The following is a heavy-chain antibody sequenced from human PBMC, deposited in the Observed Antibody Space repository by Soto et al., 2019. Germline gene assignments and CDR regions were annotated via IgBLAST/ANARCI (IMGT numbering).Heavy chain of an antibody. Sequence: SETLSLTCTVSGDSISSGGYYWSWIRQHPGKGLEWIGYIYYSGTTYYNPSLESRVTISADTSENQFSLKLSSVTAADTAVYYCARWPQLEPRFDYWAQGTLVTVSS. V-gene: IGHV4-31*03. CDR2: IYYSGTT. D-gene: IGHD1-1*01. CDR3: ARWPQLEPRFDY. J-gene: IGHJ4*02. CDR1: GDSISSGGYY.